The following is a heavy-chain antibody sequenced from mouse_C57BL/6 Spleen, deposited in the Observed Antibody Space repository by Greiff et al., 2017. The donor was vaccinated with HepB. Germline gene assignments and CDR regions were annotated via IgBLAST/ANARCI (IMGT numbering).Heavy chain of an antibody. J-gene: IGHJ3*01. CDR2: IDPSDSYT. D-gene: IGHD2-5*01. CDR3: AIYSNYDWFAY. V-gene: IGHV1-69*01. CDR1: GYTFTSYW. Sequence: QVQLQQPGAELVMPGASVKLSCKASGYTFTSYWMHWVKQRPEQGLEWIGEIDPSDSYTNYNQKFKGKSTLTVDKSSSTAYMQLSSLTSEDSAVYYCAIYSNYDWFAYWGQGTLVTVSA.